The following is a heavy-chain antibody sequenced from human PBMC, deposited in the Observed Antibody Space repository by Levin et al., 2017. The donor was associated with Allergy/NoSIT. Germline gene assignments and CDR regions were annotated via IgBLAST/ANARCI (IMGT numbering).Heavy chain of an antibody. CDR3: ARSSGSHFDY. J-gene: IGHJ4*02. D-gene: IGHD3-10*01. CDR1: GFTFSSAG. Sequence: GGSLRLSCAASGFTFSSAGMHWVRQAPGKGLEWVAAVWYDGTDKYYADSVRGRFTISRDNSKDTLSLQMNSLRADDTAVYYCARSSGSHFDYWGQGALVTVSS. CDR2: VWYDGTDK. V-gene: IGHV3-33*01.